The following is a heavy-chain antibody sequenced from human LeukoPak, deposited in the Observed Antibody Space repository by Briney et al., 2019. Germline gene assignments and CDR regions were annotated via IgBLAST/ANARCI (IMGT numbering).Heavy chain of an antibody. CDR1: GFTFSSYD. CDR3: ARGGLRLGELSSLSGFDY. D-gene: IGHD3-16*02. V-gene: IGHV3-13*01. CDR2: IGTAGDT. Sequence: PGGSLRLSCAASGFTFSSYDMPWVRQATGKGLEWVSAIGTAGDTYYPGSVKGRFTISRENAKNSLYLQMNSLRAGDTAVYYCARGGLRLGELSSLSGFDYWGQGTLVTVSS. J-gene: IGHJ4*02.